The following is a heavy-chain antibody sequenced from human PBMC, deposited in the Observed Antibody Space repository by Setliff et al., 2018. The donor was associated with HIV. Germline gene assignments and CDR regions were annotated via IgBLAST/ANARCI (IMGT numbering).Heavy chain of an antibody. CDR2: IFPRDSET. CDR3: TRHPLRPGIAGYFYFVDV. Sequence: GESLKISCKGSGYSFPNDWIGWVRQKPGKGLEWVAIIFPRDSETRYSPSFEGQVTISVDRSLNTVYLQWSRLRASDSAIYYCTRHPLRPGIAGYFYFVDVWGTGTTVTVSS. D-gene: IGHD3-9*01. J-gene: IGHJ6*03. CDR1: GYSFPNDW. V-gene: IGHV5-51*01.